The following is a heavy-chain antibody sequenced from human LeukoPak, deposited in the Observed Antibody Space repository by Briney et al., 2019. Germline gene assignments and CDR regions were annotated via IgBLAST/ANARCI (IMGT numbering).Heavy chain of an antibody. CDR1: GGSVNNYY. V-gene: IGHV4-59*08. CDR2: IFYTGST. Sequence: PSETLSLTCTISGGSVNNYYWSWIRQPPGKGLEWIGYIFYTGSTNYNPSLKSQVTISIDTSKNQLSLKLSSVTAADTAVYYCARRGDYIELDYWGQGTLVTVSS. J-gene: IGHJ4*02. D-gene: IGHD4-17*01. CDR3: ARRGDYIELDY.